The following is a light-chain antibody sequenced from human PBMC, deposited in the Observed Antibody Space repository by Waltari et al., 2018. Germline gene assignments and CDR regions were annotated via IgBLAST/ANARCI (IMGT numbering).Light chain of an antibody. CDR2: DAS. V-gene: IGKV1-33*01. Sequence: DIPMTQSPSPLPASVGDRVTLTCQASHDISNYLNWYQRKPGKAPKLLIYDASNLETGVPTRFSGSGSGTEFTFTINSLQSEDIATYYCQQYDNLTFGGGTKVEIK. J-gene: IGKJ4*02. CDR3: QQYDNLT. CDR1: HDISNY.